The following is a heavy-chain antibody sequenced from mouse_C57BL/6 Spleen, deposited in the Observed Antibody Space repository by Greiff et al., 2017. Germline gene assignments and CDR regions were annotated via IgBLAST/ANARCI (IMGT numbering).Heavy chain of an antibody. CDR1: GYSFTDYN. CDR2: INPNYGTT. CDR3: ASQGVGDGYYVLFAY. Sequence: EVKLMESGPELVKPGASVKISCKASGYSFTDYNMNWVKQSNGKSLEWIGVINPNYGTTSYNQKFKGKATLTVDQSSSTAYMQLNSLTSEDSAVYYCASQGVGDGYYVLFAYWGQGTLVTVSA. D-gene: IGHD2-3*01. V-gene: IGHV1-39*01. J-gene: IGHJ3*01.